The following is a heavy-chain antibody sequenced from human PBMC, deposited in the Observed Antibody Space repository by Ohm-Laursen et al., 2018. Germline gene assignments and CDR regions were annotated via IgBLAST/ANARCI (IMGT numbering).Heavy chain of an antibody. CDR2: ISYDGSNK. J-gene: IGHJ4*02. D-gene: IGHD3-10*01. CDR1: GFTFSSYG. V-gene: IGHV3-30*18. Sequence: SLRLSCSASGFTFSSYGMHWVRQAPGKGLEWVAVISYDGSNKYYADSVKGRFTISRDNSKNTLYLQMNSLRAEDTAVYYCAKDLGGYYYGFYHNWGQGTLVTVSS. CDR3: AKDLGGYYYGFYHN.